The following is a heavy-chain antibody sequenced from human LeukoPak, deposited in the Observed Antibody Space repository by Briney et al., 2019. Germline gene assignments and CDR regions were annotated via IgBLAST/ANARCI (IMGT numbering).Heavy chain of an antibody. CDR1: GFTFNSYA. D-gene: IGHD5-18*01. V-gene: IGHV3-23*01. J-gene: IGHJ4*02. CDR2: ISGSGGST. CDR3: AKDHSRYSYGETHYFDY. Sequence: GGSLRLSCAASGFTFNSYAMSWVRQAPGKGLEWVSAISGSGGSTYYADSVKGRFTISRDSSKNTLYLQMNSLRAEATAVYYCAKDHSRYSYGETHYFDYWGQGTLVTVSS.